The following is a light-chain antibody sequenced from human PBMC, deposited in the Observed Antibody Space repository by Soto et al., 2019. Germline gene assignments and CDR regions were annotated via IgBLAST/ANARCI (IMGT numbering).Light chain of an antibody. Sequence: EIVLTQSPATLSLSPGERATLSCRASQSVSSYLAWYQQKPGQAPRLLIYDASNRATGIPARFSGRGSRTDFTRTISSLEPEDFAVYYCQQYNNWPLTFGGGTKVEIK. CDR2: DAS. J-gene: IGKJ4*01. CDR1: QSVSSY. V-gene: IGKV3-11*01. CDR3: QQYNNWPLT.